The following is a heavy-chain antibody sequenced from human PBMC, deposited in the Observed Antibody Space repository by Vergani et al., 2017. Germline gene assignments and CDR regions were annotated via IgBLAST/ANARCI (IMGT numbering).Heavy chain of an antibody. CDR2: ISYVGSNK. CDR1: GFTFSSYG. CDR3: AKDQDSGYDPIDY. V-gene: IGHV3-30*18. Sequence: VQLVESGGGVVQPGRSLRLSCAASGFTFSSYGMHWVRQAPGKGLEWVAVISYVGSNKYYADSVKGRFTISRDNSKNTLYLQMNSLRAEDTAVYYCAKDQDSGYDPIDYWGQGTLVTVSS. J-gene: IGHJ4*02. D-gene: IGHD5-12*01.